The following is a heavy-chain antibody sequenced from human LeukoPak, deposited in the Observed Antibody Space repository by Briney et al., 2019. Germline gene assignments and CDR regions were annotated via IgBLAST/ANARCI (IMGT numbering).Heavy chain of an antibody. CDR3: ARDKAFSWYFDL. CDR2: IYYSGST. V-gene: IGHV4-39*07. J-gene: IGHJ2*01. CDR1: GGSISSSSYY. Sequence: SETLSLTCTVSGGSISSSSYYWGWIRQPPGKGLEWIGSIYYSGSTYYNPSLKSRVTISVDTSKNQFSLKLSSVTAADTAVYYCARDKAFSWYFDLWGRGTLVTVSS.